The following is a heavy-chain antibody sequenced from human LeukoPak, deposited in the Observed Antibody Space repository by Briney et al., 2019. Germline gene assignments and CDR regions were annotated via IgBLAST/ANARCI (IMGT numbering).Heavy chain of an antibody. CDR3: ARRVRRITKVRGANYFDY. J-gene: IGHJ4*02. V-gene: IGHV4-39*01. D-gene: IGHD3-10*01. CDR2: IYYSGST. Sequence: PSETLSLTCTVSGGSISSSSYYWGWIRQPPGKGLAWIGSIYYSGSTYYNPSLKSRVTISVDTSKNQFSLKLSSVTAADTAVYYCARRVRRITKVRGANYFDYWGQGTLVTVSS. CDR1: GGSISSSSYY.